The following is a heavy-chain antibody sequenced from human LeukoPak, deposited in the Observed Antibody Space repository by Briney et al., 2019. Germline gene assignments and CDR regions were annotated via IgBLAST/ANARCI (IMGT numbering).Heavy chain of an antibody. CDR1: GGSISNYY. V-gene: IGHV4-59*01. J-gene: IGHJ1*01. Sequence: SETLSLTCIVSGGSISNYYWNWIRQPPGKGLEWIGYIYYTGNTNYNPSLASRVTISMDTSRTHFSLNLRSVTAADTAVYYCARAAYCSGATCYSGNFHGWGQSTLVPVSS. CDR3: ARAAYCSGATCYSGNFHG. D-gene: IGHD2-15*01. CDR2: IYYTGNT.